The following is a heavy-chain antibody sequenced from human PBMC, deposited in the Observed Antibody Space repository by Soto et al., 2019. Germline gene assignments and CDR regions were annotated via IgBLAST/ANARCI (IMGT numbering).Heavy chain of an antibody. Sequence: VQLVQSGAEVKKPGSSVKVSCKASGGTFSSYAISWVRQAPGQGLEWMGGIIPIFGTANYAQKFQGRVTITADESTSTAYMELSSLRSEDTAVYYCARDLRRDGWFGELAPYYYYGMDVWGQGTTVTVSS. D-gene: IGHD3-10*01. V-gene: IGHV1-69*01. CDR3: ARDLRRDGWFGELAPYYYYGMDV. J-gene: IGHJ6*02. CDR1: GGTFSSYA. CDR2: IIPIFGTA.